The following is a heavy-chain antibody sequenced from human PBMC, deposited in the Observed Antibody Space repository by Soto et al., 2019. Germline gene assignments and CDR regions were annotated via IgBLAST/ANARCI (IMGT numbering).Heavy chain of an antibody. J-gene: IGHJ6*02. CDR2: IYYSGST. CDR1: GGSISSYY. V-gene: IGHV4-59*01. CDR3: ARDGRYSYGLKNSPYYYYGMDV. Sequence: SETLSLTCTVSGGSISSYYWSWIRQPPGKGLEWIGYIYYSGSTNYNPSLKSRVTISVDTSKNQYSLKLSSVTAADTAVYYCARDGRYSYGLKNSPYYYYGMDVWGQGTPVTVS. D-gene: IGHD5-18*01.